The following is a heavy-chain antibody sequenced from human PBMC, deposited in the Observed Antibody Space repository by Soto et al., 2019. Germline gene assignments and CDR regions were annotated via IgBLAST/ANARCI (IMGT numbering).Heavy chain of an antibody. CDR1: GGSISSYY. J-gene: IGHJ4*02. D-gene: IGHD3-16*01. CDR3: TRVWGYAFDY. Sequence: PSETLSLTCTVSGGSISSYYWSWIRQPPGKGLEWIGYIYYSGSTNYNPSLKSRVTISVDTSKNQFSLKLSSVTAADTAVYYCTRVWGYAFDYWGQGTLVTVSS. V-gene: IGHV4-59*01. CDR2: IYYSGST.